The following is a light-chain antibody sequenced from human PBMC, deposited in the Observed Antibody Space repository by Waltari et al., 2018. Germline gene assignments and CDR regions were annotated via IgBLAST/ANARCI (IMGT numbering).Light chain of an antibody. J-gene: IGLJ1*01. CDR1: NIETKS. CDR2: YDS. CDR3: QVWDANNDPGV. Sequence: SYVLTQPPSVSVAPGQTARIPCGGNNIETKSVHWYQQQPGQAPILVISYDSDRPSGIPERFSGSNSGNTATLTISRVEAADEADYYCQVWDANNDPGVFGTGTEVTVL. V-gene: IGLV3-21*04.